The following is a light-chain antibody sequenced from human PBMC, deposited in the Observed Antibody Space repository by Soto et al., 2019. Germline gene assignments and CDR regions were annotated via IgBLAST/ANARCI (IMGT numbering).Light chain of an antibody. Sequence: QSVLTQPPSVSGAPGQRVTISCTGSSSNIGAGYDVHWYQQLPGTAPKLLIYGSSNRPSGVPDRFSGSKSGTSASLAITGLQAEDEADYYCQPYDSSLSGVVFGGGTKLTVL. V-gene: IGLV1-40*01. CDR3: QPYDSSLSGVV. CDR1: SSNIGAGYD. CDR2: GSS. J-gene: IGLJ2*01.